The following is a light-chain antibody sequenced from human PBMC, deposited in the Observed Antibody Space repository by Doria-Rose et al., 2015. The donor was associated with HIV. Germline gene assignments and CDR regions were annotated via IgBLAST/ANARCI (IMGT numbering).Light chain of an antibody. CDR3: QVWDSSSDHYV. V-gene: IGLV3-21*02. CDR1: NIGGKS. CDR2: DDS. J-gene: IGLJ1*01. Sequence: PSLSVAPGQTARVTCGGSNIGGKSVHWYQQRPGQAPVLVVYDDSDRPSGIPERFSGSNSGNTATLTISRVEAGDEADYYCQVWDSSSDHYVFATGTKVTVL.